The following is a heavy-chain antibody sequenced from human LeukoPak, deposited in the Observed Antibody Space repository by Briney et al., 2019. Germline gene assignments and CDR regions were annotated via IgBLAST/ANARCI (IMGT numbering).Heavy chain of an antibody. CDR2: ISHDESDK. Sequence: GGSLRLSCAASGFSFSNYGIHWVRQAPGKGLEWAAVISHDESDKYYGDAVTGRFTISRDNSKNTLFLQMNDLRPEDTAVYYCARDLGSGTPLDCRGQGTLVTVSS. V-gene: IGHV3-30*03. CDR1: GFSFSNYG. CDR3: ARDLGSGTPLDC. J-gene: IGHJ4*02. D-gene: IGHD1-7*01.